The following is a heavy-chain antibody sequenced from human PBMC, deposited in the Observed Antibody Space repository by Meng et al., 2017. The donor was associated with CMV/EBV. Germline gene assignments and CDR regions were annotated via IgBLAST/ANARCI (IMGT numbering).Heavy chain of an antibody. CDR2: IIPIFGTA. CDR1: GGTFSSYA. Sequence: VQLVQSGAEVKKPGSSVKCSCKASGGTFSSYAISWVRQAPGQGLEWMGGIIPIFGTANYAQKFQGRVTITADESTSTAYMELSSLRSEDTAVYYCAREGGIVVVPAARGWFDPWGQGTLVTVSS. J-gene: IGHJ5*02. V-gene: IGHV1-69*12. CDR3: AREGGIVVVPAARGWFDP. D-gene: IGHD2-2*01.